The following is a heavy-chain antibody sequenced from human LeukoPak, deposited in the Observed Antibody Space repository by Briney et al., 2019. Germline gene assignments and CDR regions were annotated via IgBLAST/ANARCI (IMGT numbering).Heavy chain of an antibody. CDR3: AKVRHNYYDSSGFDY. CDR2: ISWNSGSI. V-gene: IGHV3-9*01. J-gene: IGHJ4*02. CDR1: GFTFDDYA. D-gene: IGHD3-22*01. Sequence: GGSLRLSCAASGFTFDDYAMHRVRQAPGKGLEWVSGISWNSGSIGYADSVKGRFTISRDNAMNSLYLQMNSLRAEDTALYYCAKVRHNYYDSSGFDYWGQGTLVTVSS.